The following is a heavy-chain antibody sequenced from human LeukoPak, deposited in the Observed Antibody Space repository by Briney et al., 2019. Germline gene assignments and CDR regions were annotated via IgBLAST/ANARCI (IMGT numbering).Heavy chain of an antibody. V-gene: IGHV3-23*01. D-gene: IGHD1-26*01. Sequence: GGSLRLSCAASGFTFSSYAMSWVRQAPGKGLEWVSAISGSGDTTYYAGSVKGRFTVSRDNSKNTLYLQMNGLGAEDTAVYYCVRDLGGRSGHWGQGTLVTVSS. CDR2: ISGSGDTT. CDR1: GFTFSSYA. CDR3: VRDLGGRSGH. J-gene: IGHJ4*02.